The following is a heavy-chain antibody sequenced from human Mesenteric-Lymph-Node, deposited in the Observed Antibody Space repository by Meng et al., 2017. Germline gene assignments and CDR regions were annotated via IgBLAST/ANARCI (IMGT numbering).Heavy chain of an antibody. CDR2: ISSSSNYI. J-gene: IGHJ4*02. CDR3: ARDTPGLLFDY. CDR1: GFTFSSYT. D-gene: IGHD5-18*01. Sequence: EVQLVESGGGLVKPGGSMRRSCAASGFTFSSYTMNWVRRAPGKGLEWVSSISSSSNYIYSADSVKGRFTISRDNAKNSLYLQMNSLRAEDTAVYYCARDTPGLLFDYWGQGTLVPSPQ. V-gene: IGHV3-21*01.